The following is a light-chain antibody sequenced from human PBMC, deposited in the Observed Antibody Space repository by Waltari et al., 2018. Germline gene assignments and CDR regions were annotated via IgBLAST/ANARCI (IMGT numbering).Light chain of an antibody. CDR3: QQHYSDPLT. CDR1: QGVLSRSDNKNY. V-gene: IGKV4-1*01. Sequence: DIVMTQSPDSLAVSLGERATINCKSSQGVLSRSDNKNYLAWHQQKPGQHPKLLMSWASTREAGVPDRFSGSGAGTDFTLTISSLQAEDVAVYYCQQHYSDPLTFGGGTKVEIK. CDR2: WAS. J-gene: IGKJ4*01.